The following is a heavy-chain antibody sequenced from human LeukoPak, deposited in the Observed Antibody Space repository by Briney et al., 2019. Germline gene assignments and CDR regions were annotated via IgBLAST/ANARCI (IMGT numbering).Heavy chain of an antibody. CDR2: INPNSGGT. D-gene: IGHD2-2*02. Sequence: ASVKVSCKASGYTFTGYYMHWVRQAPGQGLEWMGWINPNSGGTNYAQKFQGGVTMTRDTSISTAYMELSRLRSDDTAVYYCAREQRCSSTSCYTWHYYYYMDVWGKGTTVTVSS. CDR1: GYTFTGYY. V-gene: IGHV1-2*02. J-gene: IGHJ6*03. CDR3: AREQRCSSTSCYTWHYYYYMDV.